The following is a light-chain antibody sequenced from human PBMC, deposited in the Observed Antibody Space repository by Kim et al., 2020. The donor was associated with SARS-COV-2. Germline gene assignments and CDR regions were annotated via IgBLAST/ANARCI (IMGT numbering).Light chain of an antibody. CDR3: QQYGSPLS. Sequence: LPPEERATPSCRASQTVTSKVLAWYQQRPGQAPRLLIYRGSTRATGIPDRFSGGGSGTDFTLTITRREPEDFAVYYCQQYGSPLSFGGGTKVDIK. J-gene: IGKJ4*01. CDR2: RGS. CDR1: QTVTSKV. V-gene: IGKV3-20*01.